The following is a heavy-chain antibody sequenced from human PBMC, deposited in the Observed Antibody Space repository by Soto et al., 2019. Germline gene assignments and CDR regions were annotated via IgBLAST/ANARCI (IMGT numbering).Heavy chain of an antibody. J-gene: IGHJ4*02. V-gene: IGHV1-3*01. D-gene: IGHD2-21*02. CDR1: GYTFTSYA. CDR3: ARAWVVVTAPDY. CDR2: VNAGSGNT. Sequence: ASVKVSCKASGYTFTSYAIHWVRQAPGQRLEWMGWVNAGSGNTKYSQKFQDRVTITRDTSASTAYMELSSLRSEDTAVYYCARAWVVVTAPDYWGQGTLVTVSS.